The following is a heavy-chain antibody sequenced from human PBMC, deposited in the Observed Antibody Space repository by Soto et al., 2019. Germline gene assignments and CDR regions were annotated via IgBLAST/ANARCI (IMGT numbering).Heavy chain of an antibody. V-gene: IGHV1-69*13. D-gene: IGHD6-19*01. Sequence: GASVKVSCKASGGTCSSYAISWVLQAPGQGLEWMGGIIPIFGTANYAQKFQGRVTITADESTSTAYMELSSLRSEDTAVYYCARSEEQWPFDYWGQGTLVTVSS. CDR2: IIPIFGTA. CDR3: ARSEEQWPFDY. J-gene: IGHJ4*02. CDR1: GGTCSSYA.